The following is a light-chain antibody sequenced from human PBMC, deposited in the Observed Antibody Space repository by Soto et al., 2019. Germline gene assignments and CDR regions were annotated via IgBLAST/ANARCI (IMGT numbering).Light chain of an antibody. CDR1: SSDVGSYNL. J-gene: IGLJ1*01. Sequence: QSVLTQPASVSGSPGQSITISCTGTSSDVGSYNLVSWYQQHPGKAPKLMIYEGSKRPSGVSNRFSGSKSGNTASLTISGLQAEDEADYHCSSYTSSTTQVFGTGTKVTVL. V-gene: IGLV2-14*02. CDR3: SSYTSSTTQV. CDR2: EGS.